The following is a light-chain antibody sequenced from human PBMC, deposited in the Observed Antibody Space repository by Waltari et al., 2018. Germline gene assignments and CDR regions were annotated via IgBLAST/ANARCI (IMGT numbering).Light chain of an antibody. Sequence: AIRMTQSPSSFSASTGDRVTITFRASQGISSYLAWYQQKPGNAPKLLIYAASTLQSGVPSRFSGSGSGTDFTLTISCLQSEDFATYYCQQYYSYPQTFGQGTKVEIK. V-gene: IGKV1-8*01. J-gene: IGKJ1*01. CDR1: QGISSY. CDR2: AAS. CDR3: QQYYSYPQT.